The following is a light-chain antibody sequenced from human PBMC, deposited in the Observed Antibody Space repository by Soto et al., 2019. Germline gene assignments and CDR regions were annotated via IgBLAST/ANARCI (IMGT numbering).Light chain of an antibody. J-gene: IGLJ2*01. V-gene: IGLV1-44*01. CDR3: APWDDSLNGPV. Sequence: QSVLTQPPSASGTPGQRVTISCSGSSSNIGSNTVNWYQQLPGTAPKLLIYNNDQRPSGVPDRFSGSKSGTSASLAISGLQSEDEADYYCAPWDDSLNGPVFGGGTKVTVL. CDR2: NND. CDR1: SSNIGSNT.